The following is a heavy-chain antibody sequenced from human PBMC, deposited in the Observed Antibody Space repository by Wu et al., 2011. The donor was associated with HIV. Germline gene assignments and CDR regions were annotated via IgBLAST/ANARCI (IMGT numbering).Heavy chain of an antibody. CDR1: GGIFVTHG. J-gene: IGHJ6*03. CDR3: ARGPFSSSSVAPDSSFFYYYLDV. Sequence: QVQLVQSGTEMKKPGSSVKLSCKASGGIFVTHGISWVRQAPGQGLEWVGGIIPSLSAANYAPKFQDRVTITADQSTSTAYMDLSSLVSEDTAVYYCARGPFSSSSVAPDSSFFYYYLDVWGKGTTVTVSS. CDR2: IIPSLSAA. V-gene: IGHV1-69*12. D-gene: IGHD6-6*01.